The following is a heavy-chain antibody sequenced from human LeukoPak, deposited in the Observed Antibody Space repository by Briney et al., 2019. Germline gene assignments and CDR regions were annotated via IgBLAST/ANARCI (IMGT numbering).Heavy chain of an antibody. CDR3: TRGRIEPWFDP. J-gene: IGHJ5*02. CDR1: GFTFSSYW. Sequence: QPGGSLRLSCAASGFTFSSYWMSWVRQAPGKGLEWVANIKQDGSEKYYVDSVKGRFTISRDNAKNSLYLQMNSLRAEDTAVYYCTRGRIEPWFDPWGQGTLVTVSS. CDR2: IKQDGSEK. D-gene: IGHD1-26*01. V-gene: IGHV3-7*01.